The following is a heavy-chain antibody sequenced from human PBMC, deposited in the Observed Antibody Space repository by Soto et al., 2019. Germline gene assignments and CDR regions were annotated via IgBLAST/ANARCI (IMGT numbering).Heavy chain of an antibody. V-gene: IGHV4-38-2*02. CDR1: GYSISFGYY. CDR2: IYQSGSV. D-gene: IGHD3-10*01. Sequence: AETLSLTCTVSGYSISFGYYWGWIRQPPGTGLEWIGSIYQSGSVYYSPSLKSRVTISVDTSKNQFSLKVNSVTAADTAVYYCAGGPKFIWNYFDHWGQGSLVTVSS. J-gene: IGHJ4*02. CDR3: AGGPKFIWNYFDH.